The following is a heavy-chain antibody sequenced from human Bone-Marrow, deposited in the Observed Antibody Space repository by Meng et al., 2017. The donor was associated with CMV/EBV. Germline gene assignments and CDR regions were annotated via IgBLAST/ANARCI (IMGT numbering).Heavy chain of an antibody. V-gene: IGHV1-46*01. Sequence: ASVKVSCKASGYTFTSYYMHWVRQSPGQGLEWMGIINPSGGSTSYAQKFQGRVTMTRDTSTSTVYMELSSLRSEDTAVYYCARSVPAAWDFDYWGQGTLVTVSS. CDR1: GYTFTSYY. J-gene: IGHJ4*02. CDR2: INPSGGST. D-gene: IGHD2-2*01. CDR3: ARSVPAAWDFDY.